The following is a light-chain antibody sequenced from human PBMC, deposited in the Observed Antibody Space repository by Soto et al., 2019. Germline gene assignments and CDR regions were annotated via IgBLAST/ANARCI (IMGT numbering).Light chain of an antibody. CDR2: DAS. J-gene: IGKJ4*01. Sequence: EIVLTQSTATLSLSPGERATLSCRASQSVSSYLAWYQQKPGQAPRLLIYDASNKATGIPARFSGSASWTEFALTISSLEPEDFAVYYCQQRSNWLTFGGGTKVDIK. CDR1: QSVSSY. CDR3: QQRSNWLT. V-gene: IGKV3-11*01.